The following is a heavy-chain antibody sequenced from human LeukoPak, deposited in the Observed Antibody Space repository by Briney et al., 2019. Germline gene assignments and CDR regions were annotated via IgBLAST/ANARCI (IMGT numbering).Heavy chain of an antibody. CDR3: ARDQYDTWSRRGNFDS. D-gene: IGHD3-3*01. V-gene: IGHV3-7*03. Sequence: GGSLRLSCVASGFTFGKYWMSWVRQAPGKGLEWVANIKLDGSEKNYVDSVKGRFAISRDNTKNSLYLQMNSLRAEDTAVFYCARDQYDTWSRRGNFDSWGQGTLVIVSS. J-gene: IGHJ4*02. CDR1: GFTFGKYW. CDR2: IKLDGSEK.